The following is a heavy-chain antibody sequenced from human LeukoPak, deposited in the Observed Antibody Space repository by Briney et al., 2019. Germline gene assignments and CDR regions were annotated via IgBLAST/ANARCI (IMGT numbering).Heavy chain of an antibody. CDR1: GGSFSGYY. V-gene: IGHV4-34*01. CDR2: INYSGST. J-gene: IGHJ4*02. CDR3: ARGPRGYSYAFSRFDY. Sequence: SETLSLTCAVYGGSFSGYYWSWIRQPPGKGLEWIGKINYSGSTNYNPSLKSRVTISVDTSKNQFSLKLSSVTAADTAVYYCARGPRGYSYAFSRFDYWGQGTLVTVSS. D-gene: IGHD5-18*01.